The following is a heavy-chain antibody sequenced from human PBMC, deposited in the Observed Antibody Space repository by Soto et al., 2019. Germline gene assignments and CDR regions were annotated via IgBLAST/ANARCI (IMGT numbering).Heavy chain of an antibody. V-gene: IGHV1-69*13. D-gene: IGHD6-6*01. J-gene: IGHJ6*02. CDR2: IIPIFGTA. Sequence: EASVKVSCKASGGTFSSYAICWVRQAPGQGLEWMGGIIPIFGTANYAQKFQGRVTITADESTSTAYMELSSLRSEDTAVYYCARGRIAAHIYGMDVWGQGTTVTVSS. CDR3: ARGRIAAHIYGMDV. CDR1: GGTFSSYA.